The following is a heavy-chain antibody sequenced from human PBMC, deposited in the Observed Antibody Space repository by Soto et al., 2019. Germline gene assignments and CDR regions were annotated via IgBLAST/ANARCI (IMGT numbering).Heavy chain of an antibody. CDR1: GFTFNLYT. V-gene: IGHV3-21*01. CDR2: ISSTSSYI. CDR3: ATEGRSGDRNLDF. J-gene: IGHJ4*02. D-gene: IGHD2-21*01. Sequence: DVQLVESGGGLVKPGGSLRLSCTASGFTFNLYTVNWFRQATGKRLAWVSSISSTSSYIYYADSVKARFAISRDNPEKPRFLHRSDVRAEDTALYYCATEGRSGDRNLDFWGQGTLVTVSS.